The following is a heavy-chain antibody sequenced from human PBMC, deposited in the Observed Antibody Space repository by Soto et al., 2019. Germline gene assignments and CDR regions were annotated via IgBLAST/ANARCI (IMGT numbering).Heavy chain of an antibody. CDR2: LYAGGGTT. CDR1: GFIFSNYA. D-gene: IGHD3-10*01. Sequence: EVQLLESGGGLAQPGGSLRLSCTASGFIFSNYAMFWVRQAPGKGLEWVSTLYAGGGTTHYADSVKGRFTISRDNSKNTLFLEMNSLTAEDTALYFCAKDLIRGDGYVDFDYWGQGTLVTVSS. V-gene: IGHV3-23*01. J-gene: IGHJ4*02. CDR3: AKDLIRGDGYVDFDY.